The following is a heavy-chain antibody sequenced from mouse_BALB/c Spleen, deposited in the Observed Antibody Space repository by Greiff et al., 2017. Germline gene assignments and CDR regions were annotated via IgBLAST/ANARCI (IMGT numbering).Heavy chain of an antibody. V-gene: IGHV1S81*02. CDR3: TRSLYGSSYGFAY. CDR1: GYTFTSYY. D-gene: IGHD1-1*01. Sequence: QVQLQQPGAELVKPGASVKLSCKASGYTFTSYYMYWVKQRPGQGLEWIGEINPSNGGTNFNEKFKSKATLTVDKSSSTAYMQLSSLTSEDSAVYYCTRSLYGSSYGFAYWGQGTLVTVSA. J-gene: IGHJ3*01. CDR2: INPSNGGT.